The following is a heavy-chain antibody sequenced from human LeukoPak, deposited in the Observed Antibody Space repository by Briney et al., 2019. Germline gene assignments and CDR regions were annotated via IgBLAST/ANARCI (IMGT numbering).Heavy chain of an antibody. CDR2: ISAYNGNT. CDR3: ARDVTTRIPRGPYYFDC. Sequence: EASVKVSCKASGYTFTRYGTSWVRQAPGQGLEGMGWISAYNGNTNYAQKLQGRVTMTTDTSTSTAYMELRSLRSDDTAVYYCARDVTTRIPRGPYYFDCWGQGTLVTVSS. V-gene: IGHV1-18*01. D-gene: IGHD3-22*01. J-gene: IGHJ4*02. CDR1: GYTFTRYG.